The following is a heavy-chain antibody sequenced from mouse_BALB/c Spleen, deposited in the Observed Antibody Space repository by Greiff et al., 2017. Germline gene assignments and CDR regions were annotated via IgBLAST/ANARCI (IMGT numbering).Heavy chain of an antibody. D-gene: IGHD2-3*01. CDR1: GYTFTSYW. J-gene: IGHJ3*01. Sequence: VKLQESGAELARPGASVKLSCKASGYTFTSYWMQWVKQRPGQGLEWIGAIYPGDGDTRYTQKFKGKATLTADKSSSTAYMQLSSLASEDSAVYYCARSRDGYYTWFAYWGQGTLVTVSA. CDR2: IYPGDGDT. V-gene: IGHV1-87*01. CDR3: ARSRDGYYTWFAY.